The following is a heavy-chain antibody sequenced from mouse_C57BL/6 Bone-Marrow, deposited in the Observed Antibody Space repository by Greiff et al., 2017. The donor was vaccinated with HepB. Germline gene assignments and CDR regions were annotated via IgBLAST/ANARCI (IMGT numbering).Heavy chain of an antibody. CDR2: INPYNGGT. CDR3: ATVVAPMDY. V-gene: IGHV1-19*01. Sequence: VQLQQSGPVLVKPGASVKMSCKASGYTFTDYYMNWVKQSHGKSLEWIGVINPYNGGTSYNQKFKGKATLTVDKSSSTAYMELNSLTSEDSAVYYCATVVAPMDYWGQGTSVTVSS. CDR1: GYTFTDYY. J-gene: IGHJ4*01. D-gene: IGHD1-1*01.